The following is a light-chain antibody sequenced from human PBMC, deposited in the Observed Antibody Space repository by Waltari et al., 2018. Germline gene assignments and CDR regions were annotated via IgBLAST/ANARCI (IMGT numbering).Light chain of an antibody. Sequence: QSALTQPPSASGSPGQSVTISCTGTSSDFGNYNFVSWYQQHPGKAPKVIIYEVTKRSSGVPDRFSGSRSGNTASLTVSGLEAEDEADCYCSSFAGRWVFGGGTKLTVL. V-gene: IGLV2-8*01. CDR3: SSFAGRWV. CDR2: EVT. CDR1: SSDFGNYNF. J-gene: IGLJ3*02.